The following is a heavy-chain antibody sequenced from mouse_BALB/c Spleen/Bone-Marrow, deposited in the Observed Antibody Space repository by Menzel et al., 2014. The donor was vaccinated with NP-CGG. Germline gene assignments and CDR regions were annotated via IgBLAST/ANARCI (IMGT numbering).Heavy chain of an antibody. D-gene: IGHD2-3*01. Sequence: EVQLVESGGGLVQPGGSLKLSCAASGSTFSSYGMSWVRQTPDKRLELVATINSNGGSTYYPDSVKGRFTISRDNAKNTLYLQMSSLKSEDTAMYYCARERDGYFRGAMDYWGQGTSVTVSS. V-gene: IGHV5-6-3*01. CDR3: ARERDGYFRGAMDY. CDR2: INSNGGST. J-gene: IGHJ4*01. CDR1: GSTFSSYG.